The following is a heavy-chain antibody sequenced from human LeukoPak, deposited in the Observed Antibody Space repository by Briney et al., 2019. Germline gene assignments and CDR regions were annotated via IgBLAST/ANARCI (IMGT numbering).Heavy chain of an antibody. Sequence: GGSLRLSCAASGFTFSTYSMSWVRQAPGKGLEWVSSISSSSGHIYYAQSMKGRFTISRDNAKNSPTLQLNSLRPGDTAVYFCGEDSRLFEDDDTTTGVFDSWGQGTLVTVSS. CDR2: ISSSSGHI. CDR3: GEDSRLFEDDDTTTGVFDS. D-gene: IGHD3-9*01. J-gene: IGHJ4*02. V-gene: IGHV3-21*01. CDR1: GFTFSTYS.